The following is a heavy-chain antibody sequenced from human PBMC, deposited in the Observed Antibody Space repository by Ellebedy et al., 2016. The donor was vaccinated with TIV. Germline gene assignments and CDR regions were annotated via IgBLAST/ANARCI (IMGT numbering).Heavy chain of an antibody. D-gene: IGHD3-10*01. CDR1: GFAFSNCW. V-gene: IGHV3-74*03. CDR3: LVGSVPSSYWRGY. CDR2: INNGGGEI. Sequence: GESLKISXAASGFAFSNCWMHWVRQVPGKGLEWVSRINNGGGEIAYADSVKGRFTISRDNARNTLYLQMNSLRAEDTAVYYCLVGSVPSSYWRGYWGQGTLVTVSS. J-gene: IGHJ4*02.